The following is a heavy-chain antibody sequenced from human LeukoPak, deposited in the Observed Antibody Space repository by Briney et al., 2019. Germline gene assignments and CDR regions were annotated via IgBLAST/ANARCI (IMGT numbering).Heavy chain of an antibody. CDR3: ARGLAYSALKYFDY. J-gene: IGHJ4*02. Sequence: GGSLRLSCAASGFSFISYGMHWVRQAPGKGLEWVGVISDDGRRKDYADSVKGRFTISRDNSKNTLYLQMNSLRAEDTAVYYCARGLAYSALKYFDYWGQGTLVTVSS. V-gene: IGHV3-30*03. D-gene: IGHD3-16*01. CDR1: GFSFISYG. CDR2: ISDDGRRK.